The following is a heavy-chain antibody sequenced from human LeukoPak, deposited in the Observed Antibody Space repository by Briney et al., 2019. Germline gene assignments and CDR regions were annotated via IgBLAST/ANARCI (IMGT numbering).Heavy chain of an antibody. V-gene: IGHV3-23*01. CDR3: AKGGIAVAGTSVYYYMDV. Sequence: GGSLRLSCAASGFTFSSYRMNWVRQAPGKGLEWVSAISGSGDYTYYADSVKGRFTISRDNSKNTLYLQMNSLRAEDTAVYYCAKGGIAVAGTSVYYYMDVWGKGTTVTISS. CDR2: ISGSGDYT. D-gene: IGHD6-13*01. J-gene: IGHJ6*03. CDR1: GFTFSSYR.